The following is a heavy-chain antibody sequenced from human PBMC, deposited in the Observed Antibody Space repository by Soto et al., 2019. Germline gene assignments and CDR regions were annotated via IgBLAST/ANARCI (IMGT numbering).Heavy chain of an antibody. CDR1: GVSFSGYL. V-gene: IGHV4-59*01. J-gene: IGHJ3*02. CDR3: ARDHKEAFDI. CDR2: MYFNEST. Sequence: SETLDLSCSVSGVSFSGYLLHWIRQAPGKGLEWIGYMYFNESTNYNPSLKSRVTISLDTSKSLFSLKLNSVTAADTAMYYCARDHKEAFDIWGQGTLVT.